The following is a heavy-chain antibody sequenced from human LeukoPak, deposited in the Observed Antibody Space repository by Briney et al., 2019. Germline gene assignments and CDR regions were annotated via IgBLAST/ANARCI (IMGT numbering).Heavy chain of an antibody. CDR2: ISGSGGST. V-gene: IGHV3-23*01. CDR1: GFTFSSYV. Sequence: SGRSLRLSCAASGFTFSSYVMSWVRQAPGKGLEWVSAISGSGGSTDFADSVKGRFTISRDNSKNTLYLQMNSLRAEDTAVYYCAKAQGRSVGYCTNGVCYSGYYYMDVWGKGTTVTVSS. J-gene: IGHJ6*03. CDR3: AKAQGRSVGYCTNGVCYSGYYYMDV. D-gene: IGHD2-8*01.